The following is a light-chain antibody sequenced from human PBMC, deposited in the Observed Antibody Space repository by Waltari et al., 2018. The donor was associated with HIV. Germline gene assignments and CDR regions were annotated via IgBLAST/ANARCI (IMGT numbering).Light chain of an antibody. Sequence: QSVLTQPPSASGTPGQRITISCSGSSSKIGSNYVHWYQHLPGTAPKLLIYRNNERASWVPDRFFGSKSGTSASLAISGLRSEDEADYYCVTWADRSSGPVVFGGGTKVTVL. J-gene: IGLJ2*01. CDR2: RNN. CDR1: SSKIGSNY. V-gene: IGLV1-47*01. CDR3: VTWADRSSGPVV.